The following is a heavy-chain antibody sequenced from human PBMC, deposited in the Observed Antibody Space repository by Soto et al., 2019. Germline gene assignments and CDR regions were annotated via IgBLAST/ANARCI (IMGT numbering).Heavy chain of an antibody. J-gene: IGHJ3*02. Sequence: QVQLQESGPGLVKPSQTLSLTCTVSGGSISSGGYYWSWIRQHPGKGLEWIGYIYYSGSTYYNPSXKXRIXISVDTSKNQFSLKLSSVTAADTAVYYCARYDNSGSHGFDIWGQGTMVTVSS. V-gene: IGHV4-31*03. CDR3: ARYDNSGSHGFDI. CDR1: GGSISSGGYY. CDR2: IYYSGST. D-gene: IGHD3-22*01.